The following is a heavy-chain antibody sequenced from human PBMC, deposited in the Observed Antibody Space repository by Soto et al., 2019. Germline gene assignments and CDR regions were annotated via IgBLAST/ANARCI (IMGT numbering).Heavy chain of an antibody. CDR3: ARGGDIVVVTAPLDH. CDR1: GYTFTNYY. CDR2: IKPTGGET. Sequence: QVQLVQSGAEVKKPGASVKVSCRASGYTFTNYYMHWVRQAPGQGLEWMGIIKPTGGETTYAHKFLGRATMTRDTSTGTLYMELSSLRSEDTAVYYCARGGDIVVVTAPLDHWGQGTLVTVSS. V-gene: IGHV1-46*01. D-gene: IGHD2-21*02. J-gene: IGHJ5*02.